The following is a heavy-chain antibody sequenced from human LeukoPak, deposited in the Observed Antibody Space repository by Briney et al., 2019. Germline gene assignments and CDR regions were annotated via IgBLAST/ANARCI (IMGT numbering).Heavy chain of an antibody. Sequence: GESLKISCKGSGYSFTSYWIGWVRQMPGKGLEWMGIIYPGDSDTRYSPSFQGQVTISADKSISTAYLQWSSLKASDTAMYYCARGPYYYGSGTQGGMDVRGQGTTVTVSS. CDR3: ARGPYYYGSGTQGGMDV. D-gene: IGHD3-10*01. J-gene: IGHJ6*02. V-gene: IGHV5-51*01. CDR1: GYSFTSYW. CDR2: IYPGDSDT.